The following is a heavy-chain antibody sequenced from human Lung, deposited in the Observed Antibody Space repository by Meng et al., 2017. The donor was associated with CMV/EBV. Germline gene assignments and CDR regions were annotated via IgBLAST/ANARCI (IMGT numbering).Heavy chain of an antibody. J-gene: IGHJ6*02. CDR2: IYYSGST. CDR1: GGXISSSSYY. V-gene: IGHV4-39*01. D-gene: IGHD3-3*01. CDR3: ARIFWSGYSPAEYYYGMDV. Sequence: SXTXSLXCTVSGGXISSSSYYWGWIRQPPGKGLEWIGSIYYSGSTYYNPSLKSRVTISVDTSKNQFSLKLSSVTAADTAVYYCARIFWSGYSPAEYYYGMDVXGQGXTVTVSS.